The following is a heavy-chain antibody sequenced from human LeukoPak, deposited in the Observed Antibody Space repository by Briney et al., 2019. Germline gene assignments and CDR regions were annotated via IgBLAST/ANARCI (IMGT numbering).Heavy chain of an antibody. J-gene: IGHJ4*02. D-gene: IGHD1-7*01. V-gene: IGHV4-34*08. Sequence: SETLSLTCAVSGGTFSGYYWSWIRQPPGKGLEWVWVIYNGGSTNYNPSLKSRVTTSVDTSKNQFYLKLSYVTAADTAVYYCAKALNWNYQADFDYWGQGILVTVSS. CDR1: GGTFSGYY. CDR2: IYNGGST. CDR3: AKALNWNYQADFDY.